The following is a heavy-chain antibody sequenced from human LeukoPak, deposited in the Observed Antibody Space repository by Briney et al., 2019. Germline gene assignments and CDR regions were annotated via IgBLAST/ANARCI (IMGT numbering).Heavy chain of an antibody. CDR2: IIPIFGTA. CDR3: ARDVPTYCGGDCYSGGYMDV. CDR1: GGTFSSYA. V-gene: IGHV1-69*05. Sequence: ASVKVSCKASGGTFSSYAISWVRQAPGQGLEWMGGIIPIFGTANYAQKFQGRVTITTDESTSTAYMELSSLRSEDTAVYYCARDVPTYCGGDCYSGGYMDVWGKGTTVTVSS. J-gene: IGHJ6*03. D-gene: IGHD2-21*01.